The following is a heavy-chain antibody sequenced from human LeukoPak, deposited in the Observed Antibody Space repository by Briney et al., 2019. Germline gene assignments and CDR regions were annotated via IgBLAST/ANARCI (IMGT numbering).Heavy chain of an antibody. CDR1: GGSFNGYY. J-gene: IGHJ4*02. V-gene: IGHV3-11*04. CDR3: ARDRGRGYSGLGY. Sequence: LSLTCAVYGGSFNGYYWSWIRQAPGKGLEWVSYISGSGTTIYSADSVKGRFTISRDNAKNSLYLQMNSLRAEDTAVYYCARDRGRGYSGLGYWGQGTLVTVSS. D-gene: IGHD5-12*01. CDR2: ISGSGTTI.